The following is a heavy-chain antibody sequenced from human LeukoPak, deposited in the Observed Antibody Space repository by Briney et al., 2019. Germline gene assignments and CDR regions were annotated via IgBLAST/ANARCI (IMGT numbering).Heavy chain of an antibody. CDR3: AREDNVWNLLYNYYMDV. J-gene: IGHJ6*03. D-gene: IGHD1-1*01. Sequence: GGSLRLSCAASGFTFSDYYMTWIRQAPGKGLEWVAYIDVRGDTILYADSVKGRFTISRDSAKNSLYLQMNSLRAEDTAVYYCAREDNVWNLLYNYYMDVWGKGTAVTVSS. V-gene: IGHV3-11*01. CDR1: GFTFSDYY. CDR2: IDVRGDTI.